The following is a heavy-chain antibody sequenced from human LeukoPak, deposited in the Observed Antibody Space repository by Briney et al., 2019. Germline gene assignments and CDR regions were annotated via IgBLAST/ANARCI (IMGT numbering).Heavy chain of an antibody. D-gene: IGHD5-12*01. CDR3: AREHSGYDFPGRDYYYMDV. CDR1: GGSISSSS. CDR2: ISSTSRSYI. Sequence: KPSETPSLTCSVSGGSISSSSSYWGWIRQAPGKGLEWVSSISSTSRSYIYYADSVKGRFTISRDNAKNSLYLQMNSLRAEDTAVYYCAREHSGYDFPGRDYYYMDVWGKGTTVTVSS. J-gene: IGHJ6*03. V-gene: IGHV3-21*01.